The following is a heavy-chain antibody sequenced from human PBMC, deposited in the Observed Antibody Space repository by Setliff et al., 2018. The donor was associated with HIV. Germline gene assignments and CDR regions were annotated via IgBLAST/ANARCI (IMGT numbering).Heavy chain of an antibody. CDR3: ARVVVRGVTFIAEYFQH. Sequence: ASVKVSCKASGYTFTSYGISWVLQAPGQGLEWMGWISAYNGNTNDAQKLQGRVTMTTDTFTSTAYMELRSLRSDDTDVYYCARVVVRGVTFIAEYFQHWGQGTLVTVSS. V-gene: IGHV1-18*01. D-gene: IGHD3-10*01. CDR1: GYTFTSYG. J-gene: IGHJ1*01. CDR2: ISAYNGNT.